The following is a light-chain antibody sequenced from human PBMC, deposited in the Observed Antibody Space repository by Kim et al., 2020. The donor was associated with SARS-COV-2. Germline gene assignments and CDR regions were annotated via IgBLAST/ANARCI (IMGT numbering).Light chain of an antibody. CDR2: AAS. Sequence: VGDRGNSNGRARQGITNSVAWEQQKPGKGPQLLIYAASDLQEGVPARISGSGAGTDFTLTISSLQPEDVATDYCKKYNSAPWTFGQGTKVDIK. J-gene: IGKJ1*01. V-gene: IGKV1-27*01. CDR3: KKYNSAPWT. CDR1: QGITNS.